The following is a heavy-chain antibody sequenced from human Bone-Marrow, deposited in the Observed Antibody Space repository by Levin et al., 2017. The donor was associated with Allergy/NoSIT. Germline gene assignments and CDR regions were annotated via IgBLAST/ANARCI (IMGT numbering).Heavy chain of an antibody. CDR1: FFPFPSPS. D-gene: IGHD5-12*01. Sequence: GWSFRLFCSCSFFPFPSPSLDWVRQAPGMGLEWVGRIANKGGNYNTQYAASVKGRFPLSREDSKNSVYLQMSSLKTEDTAVYYCADVGHSYGLDVWGEGTAVTVSS. V-gene: IGHV3-72*01. J-gene: IGHJ6*04. CDR2: IANKGGNYNT. CDR3: ADVGHSYGLDV.